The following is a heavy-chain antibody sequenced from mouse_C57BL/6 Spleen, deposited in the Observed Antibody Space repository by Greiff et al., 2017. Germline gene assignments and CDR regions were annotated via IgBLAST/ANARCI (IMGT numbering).Heavy chain of an antibody. J-gene: IGHJ2*01. CDR2: IYPRSGNT. CDR3: ASWNYDYGGRDFGY. D-gene: IGHD2-4*01. Sequence: VKLMESGAELARPGASVKLSCKASGYTFTSYGISWVKQRTGQGLEWIGEIYPRSGNTYYNEKFKGKATLTADKSSSTAYMELRSLTSEGSAVYFCASWNYDYGGRDFGYWGQGTTLTVSS. V-gene: IGHV1-81*01. CDR1: GYTFTSYG.